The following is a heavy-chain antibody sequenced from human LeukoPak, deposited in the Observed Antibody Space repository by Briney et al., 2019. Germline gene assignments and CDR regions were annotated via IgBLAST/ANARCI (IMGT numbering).Heavy chain of an antibody. V-gene: IGHV6-1*01. CDR2: TFYRSKWSF. CDR3: ARGKYTSFDN. D-gene: IGHD6-6*01. Sequence: SQTLSLTCAISGDSIFTNNVAWNWIRQSPSRGLEWLGRTFYRSKWSFDYAVSVKSRITINADTSKNQFSLQLSSVTPEDTAVYYCARGKYTSFDNWGQGTLVTVSS. J-gene: IGHJ4*02. CDR1: GDSIFTNNVA.